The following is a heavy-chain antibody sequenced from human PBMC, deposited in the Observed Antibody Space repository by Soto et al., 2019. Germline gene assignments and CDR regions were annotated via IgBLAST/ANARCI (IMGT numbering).Heavy chain of an antibody. J-gene: IGHJ4*01. CDR2: ISGDSGNT. CDR3: ARDGVAAGNINFDY. D-gene: IGHD6-19*01. Sequence: GASVKVSCKASGYMFTKSAMHWVRQAPGQRLEWMGWISGDSGNTKYSPKLQGRVTITRDTSASTAYMELSSLRSEDTALYYCARDGVAAGNINFDYWGQEPWSPSPQ. CDR1: GYMFTKSA. V-gene: IGHV1-3*01.